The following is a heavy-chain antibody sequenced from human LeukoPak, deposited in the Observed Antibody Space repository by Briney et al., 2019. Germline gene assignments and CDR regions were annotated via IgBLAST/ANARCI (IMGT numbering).Heavy chain of an antibody. CDR2: ISGSGTT. CDR1: GFTFSSYA. D-gene: IGHD2-15*01. J-gene: IGHJ6*02. CDR3: AKDLRYCSGGSCFTLYGMDV. V-gene: IGHV3-23*01. Sequence: PGGSLRLSCAASGFTFSSYAMNWVRQAPGKGLEWVSTISGSGTTYYADSVKGRFTISRDNSKNTLYLQMNSLGADDTAVYYCAKDLRYCSGGSCFTLYGMDVWGQGTTVTVSS.